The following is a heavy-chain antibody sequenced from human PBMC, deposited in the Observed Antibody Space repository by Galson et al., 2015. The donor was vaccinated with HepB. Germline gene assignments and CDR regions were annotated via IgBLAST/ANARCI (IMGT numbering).Heavy chain of an antibody. Sequence: SLRLSCAASGFTFSSYSMNWVRQAPGKGLEWVSYISSSSSTIYYADSVKGRFTISRDNAKNSLYLQMNSLRDEDTAVYYCARDLLPYSSGWYFGVGPWGQGTLVTVSS. J-gene: IGHJ5*02. CDR1: GFTFSSYS. CDR2: ISSSSSTI. D-gene: IGHD6-19*01. V-gene: IGHV3-48*02. CDR3: ARDLLPYSSGWYFGVGP.